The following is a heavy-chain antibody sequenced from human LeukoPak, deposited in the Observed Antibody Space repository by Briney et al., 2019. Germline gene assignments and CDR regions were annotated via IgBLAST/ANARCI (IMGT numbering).Heavy chain of an antibody. D-gene: IGHD6-13*01. CDR1: GFAFGSSA. J-gene: IGHJ4*02. CDR3: ARDASSWYY. Sequence: GGSLRLSCAASGFAFGSSALGWVRQPPGKGLQWVSSISAGGDSTYYADSVKGRFTISRDNSKNTLYLQMNSLRVKDTAIYYCARDASSWYYWGQGTLVTVSS. V-gene: IGHV3-23*01. CDR2: ISAGGDST.